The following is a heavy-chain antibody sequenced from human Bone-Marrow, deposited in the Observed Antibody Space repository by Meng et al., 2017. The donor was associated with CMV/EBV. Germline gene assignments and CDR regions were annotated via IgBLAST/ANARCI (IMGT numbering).Heavy chain of an antibody. D-gene: IGHD2-21*01. V-gene: IGHV4-59*01. CDR3: ARGTYCGGDCGPHDYYFDY. Sequence: LSLTCTVSGGSISSYYWSWIRQPPGKGLEWIGYIYYSGSTNYNPSLKSRVTISVDTSKNQFSLKLSSVTAADTAVYYCARGTYCGGDCGPHDYYFDYWGQGTLVTVAS. J-gene: IGHJ4*02. CDR1: GGSISSYY. CDR2: IYYSGST.